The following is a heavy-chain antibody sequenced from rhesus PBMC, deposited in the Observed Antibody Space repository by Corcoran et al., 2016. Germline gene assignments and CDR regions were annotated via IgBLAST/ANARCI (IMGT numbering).Heavy chain of an antibody. CDR3: ARVSCDSGRYYYRHSYGLDS. Sequence: QLQLQESGPGLVKPSETLSLTCAVSGGSISSTYWSWIRQPPGQGLEWSGRISGSGGSTDYNTSLKSRGTISTDTSKNQFALKLSSVTAADTAVYYWARVSCDSGRYYYRHSYGLDSWGQGVVVTVSS. D-gene: IGHD3-16*01. J-gene: IGHJ6*01. V-gene: IGHV4-173*01. CDR1: GGSISSTY. CDR2: ISGSGGST.